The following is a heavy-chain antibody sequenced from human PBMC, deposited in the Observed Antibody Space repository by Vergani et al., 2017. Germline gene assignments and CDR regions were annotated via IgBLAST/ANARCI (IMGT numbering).Heavy chain of an antibody. J-gene: IGHJ4*02. D-gene: IGHD5/OR15-5a*01. CDR3: ATAPQVYGYGVDYYFYY. V-gene: IGHV1-24*01. CDR2: FDPEDGET. CDR1: GGTFSSYA. Sequence: QVQLVQSGAEVKKPGSSVKVSCKASGGTFSSYAISWVRQAPGQGLEWMGGFDPEDGETIYAQKFQGRVTMTEDTSTDTAYMELRSLRSEDTAVYYCATAPQVYGYGVDYYFYYWGQGTLVTVSS.